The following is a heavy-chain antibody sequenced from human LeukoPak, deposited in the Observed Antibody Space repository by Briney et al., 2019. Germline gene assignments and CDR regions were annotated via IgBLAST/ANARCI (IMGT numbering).Heavy chain of an antibody. J-gene: IGHJ4*02. CDR3: AKDGVVYYYDSSGFIDY. CDR1: GFTFSSYS. V-gene: IGHV3-23*01. Sequence: GGSLRLSCAASGFTFSSYSMNWVRQAPGKGLEWVSAISGSGGSTYYADSVKGRFTISRDNSKNTLSLQMSSLRAEDTAVYYCAKDGVVYYYDSSGFIDYWGQGTLVTVSS. D-gene: IGHD3-22*01. CDR2: ISGSGGST.